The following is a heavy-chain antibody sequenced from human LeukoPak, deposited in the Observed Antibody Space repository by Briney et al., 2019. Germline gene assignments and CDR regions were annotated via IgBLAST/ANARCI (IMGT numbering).Heavy chain of an antibody. V-gene: IGHV4-59*01. D-gene: IGHD3-10*01. CDR2: IYHSGST. CDR3: ARTEYYFDH. CDR1: GDSFSSYY. Sequence: NPSETLSLTCTVSGDSFSSYYWSWIRQPPGKGLEWIGYIYHSGSTNYNPSLQSRVTISVDTSKSQFSLRLNSVTAADTAVYYCARTEYYFDHWGQGTPVTVSS. J-gene: IGHJ4*02.